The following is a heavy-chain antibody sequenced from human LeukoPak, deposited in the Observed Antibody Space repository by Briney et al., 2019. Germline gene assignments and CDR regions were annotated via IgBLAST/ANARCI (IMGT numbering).Heavy chain of an antibody. CDR3: TTPSGGV. Sequence: PGGSLRLSCAASGFAFRDYYMHWIRQAPGKGLEWVGRIKSKTDGGTTDYAAPVKGRFTISRDDSKNTLYLQMNSLKTEDTAVYYCTTPSGGVWGQGTTVTVSS. D-gene: IGHD6-25*01. CDR2: IKSKTDGGTT. J-gene: IGHJ6*02. CDR1: GFAFRDYY. V-gene: IGHV3-15*01.